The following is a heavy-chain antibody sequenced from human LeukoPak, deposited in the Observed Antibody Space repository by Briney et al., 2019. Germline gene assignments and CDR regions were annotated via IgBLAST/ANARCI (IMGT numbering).Heavy chain of an antibody. CDR2: IGNNGGGI. D-gene: IGHD1-1*01. J-gene: IGHJ3*02. Sequence: GGSLRLSCAASGFTLSTYTMYWVRHPPGKRLEWVSIIGNNGGGIHYADSVKGRFTISRDNFKNALYLQMSSLRADDTAMYYCARVADTGSQSQYGAFDIWGQGTMVTVSS. CDR3: ARVADTGSQSQYGAFDI. CDR1: GFTLSTYT. V-gene: IGHV3-23*01.